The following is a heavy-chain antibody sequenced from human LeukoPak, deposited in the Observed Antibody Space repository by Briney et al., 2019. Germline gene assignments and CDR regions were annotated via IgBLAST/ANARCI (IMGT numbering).Heavy chain of an antibody. J-gene: IGHJ4*02. V-gene: IGHV4-39*01. CDR2: LDYSGIT. CDR3: ARHSARGGDPLDC. CDR1: GGSISRSDYY. Sequence: SETLSLTCTVSGGSISRSDYYWGWIRQPPGKGLEWIGSLDYSGITYYNPSLKSRVTISVDTSKNQLSLKLSSVTAADTAVYYCARHSARGGDPLDCWGQGTLVTASS. D-gene: IGHD3-16*01.